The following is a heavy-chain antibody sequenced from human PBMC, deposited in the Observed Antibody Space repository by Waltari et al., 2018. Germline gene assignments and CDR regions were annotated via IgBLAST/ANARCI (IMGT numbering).Heavy chain of an antibody. V-gene: IGHV1-2*06. CDR1: AYTFTSYA. CDR3: ANLRRDV. Sequence: QVQLVPSGAEVKKPGASVKVSCKASAYTFTSYAMHWVRHAPGQRLEWMGRINPNRGGTNYAQKFQGRVTMTRDTSISTAYMELSRLRSDDTAVYDCANLRRDVWGQGTTVTVSS. J-gene: IGHJ6*02. CDR2: INPNRGGT.